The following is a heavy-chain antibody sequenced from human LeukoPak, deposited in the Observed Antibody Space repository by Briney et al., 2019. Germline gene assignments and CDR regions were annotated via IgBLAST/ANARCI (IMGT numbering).Heavy chain of an antibody. CDR3: ARGVSEGI. D-gene: IGHD6-13*01. Sequence: SETLSLTFSVSGGSISTYYWSWIRQPPGKGLEWIGYIYNNGNTNYNPSLKSRVTISVDTSKNQFSLKLSSVTAADTAVYYCARGVSEGIWGQGTMVTVSS. CDR2: IYNNGNT. CDR1: GGSISTYY. V-gene: IGHV4-59*01. J-gene: IGHJ3*02.